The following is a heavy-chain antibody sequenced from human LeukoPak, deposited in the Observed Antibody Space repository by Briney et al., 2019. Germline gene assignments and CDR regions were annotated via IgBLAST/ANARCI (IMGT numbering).Heavy chain of an antibody. D-gene: IGHD3-10*01. CDR2: IYHSGGT. J-gene: IGHJ4*02. CDR3: ARRAADEAMIRGANPYFDY. V-gene: IGHV4-38-2*01. Sequence: PSETLSLTCAVSGYSISSGHYWGWIRQPPGKGLEWIGSIYHSGGTYYNASLKSRVIISVDTSKNQFSLKLSSVTAADTAVYYCARRAADEAMIRGANPYFDYWGQGTLVTVSS. CDR1: GYSISSGHY.